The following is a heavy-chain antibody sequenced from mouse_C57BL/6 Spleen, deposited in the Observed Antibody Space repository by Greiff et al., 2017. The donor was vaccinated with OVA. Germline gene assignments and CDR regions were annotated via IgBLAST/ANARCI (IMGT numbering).Heavy chain of an antibody. Sequence: QVQLQQSGAELARPGASVKLSCKASGYTFTSYGISWVKQRTGQGLEWIGEIYPRSGNTYYNEKFKGKATLTAAKSSSTAYMGLRSLTSEDSAVYFCARSTWDEGWYYAMDYWGQGTSVTVSS. CDR1: GYTFTSYG. V-gene: IGHV1-81*01. CDR3: ARSTWDEGWYYAMDY. J-gene: IGHJ4*01. D-gene: IGHD4-1*01. CDR2: IYPRSGNT.